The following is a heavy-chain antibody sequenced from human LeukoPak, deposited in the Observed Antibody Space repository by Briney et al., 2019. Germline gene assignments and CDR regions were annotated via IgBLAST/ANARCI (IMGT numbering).Heavy chain of an antibody. CDR3: ARADVAARYYFDY. Sequence: PGGSLRLSCAASGFTFDDYAMHWVRQAPGKGLEWVSGISWNSGSIGYADSVKGRFTISRDNAKNSLYLQMNSLRAEDTAVYYCARADVAARYYFDYWGQGTLVTVSS. CDR1: GFTFDDYA. CDR2: ISWNSGSI. V-gene: IGHV3-9*01. D-gene: IGHD6-6*01. J-gene: IGHJ4*02.